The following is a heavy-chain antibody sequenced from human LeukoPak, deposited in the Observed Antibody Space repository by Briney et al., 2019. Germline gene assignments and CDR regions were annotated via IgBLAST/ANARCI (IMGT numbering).Heavy chain of an antibody. J-gene: IGHJ4*02. V-gene: IGHV1-2*02. CDR3: ARSHYYDTSGYYSEPFDY. CDR2: INPNSGGT. D-gene: IGHD3-22*01. Sequence: ASVKVSCKASGYTFTDYYMHWVRQAPGEGLEWMGWINPNSGGTNYAQNFRGRVTMTRDTSIGAAYMDLSRLRSDDTAVHYCARSHYYDTSGYYSEPFDYWGQGTLVTVSS. CDR1: GYTFTDYY.